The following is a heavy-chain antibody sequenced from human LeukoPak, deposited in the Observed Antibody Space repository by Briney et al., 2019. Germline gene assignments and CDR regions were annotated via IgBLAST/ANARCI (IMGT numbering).Heavy chain of an antibody. CDR1: GDSVSSNSAA. V-gene: IGHV6-1*01. CDR3: VRGAGALDY. CDR2: TYYRSKWYN. J-gene: IGHJ4*02. Sequence: SQTLSLTCAISGDSVSSNSAAWNWIRQPPSGGLEWLGRTYYRSKWYNDYAVSLKGRITINPDTSKNQFSLQLYFVTPGDTAVYYCVRGAGALDYWGPGTLVTVAS.